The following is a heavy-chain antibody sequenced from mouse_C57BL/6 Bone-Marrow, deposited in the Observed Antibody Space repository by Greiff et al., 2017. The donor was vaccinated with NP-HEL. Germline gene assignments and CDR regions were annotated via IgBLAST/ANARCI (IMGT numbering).Heavy chain of an antibody. J-gene: IGHJ2*01. V-gene: IGHV1-19*01. CDR3: ARGYYGSKGY. D-gene: IGHD1-1*01. CDR1: GYTFTDYY. Sequence: EVKLQESGPVLVKPGASVKMSCKASGYTFTDYYMNWVKQSHGKSLEWIGVINPYNGGTSYNQKFKGKATLTVDKSSSTAYMELNSLTSEDSAVYYCARGYYGSKGYWGQGTTLTVSS. CDR2: INPYNGGT.